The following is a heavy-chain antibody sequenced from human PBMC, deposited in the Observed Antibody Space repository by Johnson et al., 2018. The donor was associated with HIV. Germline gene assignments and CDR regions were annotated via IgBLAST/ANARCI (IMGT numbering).Heavy chain of an antibody. CDR1: RFTFGDYA. Sequence: VQLVESGGGLVQPGLSLRLSCTGSRFTFGDYAMSWVRQTPGKGLEWVANIKQDGSEKYYVDSVKGRFSISRDNAKNSVYLQMNSLRAEDTAVYYCARGTLAAFDIWGQGTMVTVSS. V-gene: IGHV3-7*03. CDR3: ARGTLAAFDI. D-gene: IGHD2-2*01. CDR2: IKQDGSEK. J-gene: IGHJ3*02.